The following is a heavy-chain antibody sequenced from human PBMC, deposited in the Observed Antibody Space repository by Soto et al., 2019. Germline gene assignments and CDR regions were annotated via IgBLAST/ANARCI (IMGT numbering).Heavy chain of an antibody. Sequence: QVQLVQSGGGVVQPGTSLRLSCVGSGFTFGNYAMYWVRQTPGKGLEWVAFISYDGSKRYHADSVKGQFTISRDNPGKTVYLQLDSLRPEDTAVYYCAKGGGAPGYPIDYWGQGTLVTVSS. J-gene: IGHJ4*02. CDR2: ISYDGSKR. CDR1: GFTFGNYA. V-gene: IGHV3-30*18. CDR3: AKGGGAPGYPIDY. D-gene: IGHD3-9*01.